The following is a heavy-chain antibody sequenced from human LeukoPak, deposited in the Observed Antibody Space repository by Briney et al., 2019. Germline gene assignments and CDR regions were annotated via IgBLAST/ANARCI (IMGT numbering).Heavy chain of an antibody. J-gene: IGHJ4*02. D-gene: IGHD2-2*01. CDR2: IYHSGST. CDR1: GYSISSGYF. CDR3: ARVSTRLRSEY. Sequence: SETLSLTCTVSGYSISSGYFWGWIRQPPGKGLEWIGNIYHSGSTYYNPSLKSRVTISVDTSKNQFSLKLSSVTAADTAVYYCARVSTRLRSEYWGQGTLVSVSS. V-gene: IGHV4-38-2*02.